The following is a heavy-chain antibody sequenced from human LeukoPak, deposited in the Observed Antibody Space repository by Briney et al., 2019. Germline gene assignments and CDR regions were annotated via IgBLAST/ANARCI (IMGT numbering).Heavy chain of an antibody. D-gene: IGHD5-24*01. CDR2: IYSRGDT. CDR3: ARVARVGGGYGYNSGLFDY. CDR1: EFIVSINY. Sequence: TGGSLRLSCAASEFIVSINYMTWVRQAPGKGLEWVSLIYSRGDTKYADSVKGRFTISRDNSKNTLYLQMNSLRAEDTAVYYCARVARVGGGYGYNSGLFDYWGQGTLVTVSS. J-gene: IGHJ4*02. V-gene: IGHV3-66*01.